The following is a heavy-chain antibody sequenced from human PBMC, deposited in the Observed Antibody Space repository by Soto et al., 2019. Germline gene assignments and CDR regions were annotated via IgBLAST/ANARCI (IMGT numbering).Heavy chain of an antibody. D-gene: IGHD1-20*01. CDR2: IKPDGSEQ. CDR1: GFTFDKYY. CDR3: ARGNWNYYYGFDV. V-gene: IGHV3-7*01. J-gene: IGHJ6*02. Sequence: GSLRLSCAASGFTFDKYYMTWVRQGPGKGPEWVANIKPDGSEQYYVDSVKGRFTISRDNANNSLYLQMNSLRAEDTAVYFCARGNWNYYYGFDVWGQGTTVTVSS.